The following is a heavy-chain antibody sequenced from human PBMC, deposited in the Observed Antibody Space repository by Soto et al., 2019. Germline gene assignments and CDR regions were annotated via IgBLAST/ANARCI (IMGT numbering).Heavy chain of an antibody. J-gene: IGHJ6*02. CDR1: GFILSNYS. CDR2: ISSRSDI. Sequence: PGGSLRLACGGSGFILSNYSINWVRQAPGKGLEWVSSISSRSDIYYAESVKGRFTISRDNAKHSVSLQMNSLRAEDTAVYYCAREYTAWPLAYGLDVWGQGTTVTVSS. V-gene: IGHV3-21*01. D-gene: IGHD2-2*02. CDR3: AREYTAWPLAYGLDV.